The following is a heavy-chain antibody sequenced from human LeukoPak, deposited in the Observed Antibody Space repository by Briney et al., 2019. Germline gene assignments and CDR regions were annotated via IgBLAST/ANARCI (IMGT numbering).Heavy chain of an antibody. V-gene: IGHV1-69*13. D-gene: IGHD2-2*02. Sequence: SVKVSCKASGGTFSSYAISWVRQAPGQGLEWMGGIIPIFGTANYAEKFQGRVTITADESTSTAYMELSSLRSEDTAVYYCARAVGAVPAAISPFDYWGQGTLVTVSS. CDR1: GGTFSSYA. CDR3: ARAVGAVPAAISPFDY. J-gene: IGHJ4*02. CDR2: IIPIFGTA.